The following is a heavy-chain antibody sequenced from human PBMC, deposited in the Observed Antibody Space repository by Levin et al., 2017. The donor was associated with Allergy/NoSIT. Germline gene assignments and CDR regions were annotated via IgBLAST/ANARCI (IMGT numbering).Heavy chain of an antibody. CDR2: ISAYNGNT. D-gene: IGHD3-22*01. CDR1: GYTFTSYG. V-gene: IGHV1-18*01. J-gene: IGHJ6*02. CDR3: ARGKAVRHYYYYGMDV. Sequence: ASVKVSCKASGYTFTSYGISWVRQAPGQGLEWMGWISAYNGNTNYAQKLQGRVTMTTDTSTSTAYMELRSLRSDDTAVYYCARGKAVRHYYYYGMDVWGQGTTVTVSS.